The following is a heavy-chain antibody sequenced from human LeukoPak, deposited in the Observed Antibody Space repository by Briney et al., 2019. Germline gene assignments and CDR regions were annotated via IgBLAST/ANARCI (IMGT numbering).Heavy chain of an antibody. D-gene: IGHD1-26*01. CDR1: GFTFSSYW. V-gene: IGHV3-74*01. J-gene: IGHJ4*02. Sequence: GGSLRLSCEASGFTFSSYWMHWVRQVPGKGLVCVSRITSDGSSTIYADSVRGRFTISRDNAKNTVYLQMNSLRAEDTAVYYCARDLTGAVFDFWGQGTLVTVSS. CDR2: ITSDGSST. CDR3: ARDLTGAVFDF.